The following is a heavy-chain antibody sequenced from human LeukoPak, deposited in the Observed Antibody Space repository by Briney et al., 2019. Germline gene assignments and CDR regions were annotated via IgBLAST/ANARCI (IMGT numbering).Heavy chain of an antibody. CDR2: IIPIFGTA. Sequence: SVKVSCKASGGTFSSYAISWVRQAPGQGLEWMGGIIPIFGTANYAQKFQGRVTITADESTSTAYMELSSLRSEDTAVYYCARNPCGGDCYSDPNDAFDIWGQGTMVTVSS. CDR1: GGTFSSYA. D-gene: IGHD2-21*02. V-gene: IGHV1-69*13. CDR3: ARNPCGGDCYSDPNDAFDI. J-gene: IGHJ3*02.